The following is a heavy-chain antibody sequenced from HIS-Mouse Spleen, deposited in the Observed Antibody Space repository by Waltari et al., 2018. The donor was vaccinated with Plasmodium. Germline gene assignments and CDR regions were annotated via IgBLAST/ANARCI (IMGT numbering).Heavy chain of an antibody. CDR3: ARGSRGLYSGSYFDY. V-gene: IGHV3-30-3*01. CDR2: ISYDGSNK. D-gene: IGHD1-26*01. CDR1: GFTFSSYA. J-gene: IGHJ4*02. Sequence: QVQLVESGGGVVQPGRSLRLSCAASGFTFSSYARHWVRQAPGKGLEWVAVISYDGSNKYYADSVKGRFTISRDNSKITLYLQMNSLRAEDTAVYYCARGSRGLYSGSYFDYWGQGTLVTVSS.